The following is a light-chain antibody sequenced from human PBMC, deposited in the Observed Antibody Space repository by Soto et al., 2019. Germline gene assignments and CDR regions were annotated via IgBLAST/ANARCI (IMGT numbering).Light chain of an antibody. J-gene: IGKJ4*01. Sequence: DVQMTQSPSTLSASVGDRVTITCRASQSINILLAWYQQKPGKAPKFLIYDVSTLESGVPSRFSGSGSGTDITLTISSLQPEDFATYYCQQYDSYPLTFGGGTRVEIK. V-gene: IGKV1-5*01. CDR2: DVS. CDR1: QSINIL. CDR3: QQYDSYPLT.